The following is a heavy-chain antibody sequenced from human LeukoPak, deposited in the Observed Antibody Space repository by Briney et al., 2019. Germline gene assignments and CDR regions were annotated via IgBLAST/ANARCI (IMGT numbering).Heavy chain of an antibody. CDR3: AKNPHHDDDADEGFDY. Sequence: SETLSLTCTVSGGSISSYYWSWIRQPAGKGLEWIGRIHTSGSTNYNPSLKSRVTMSVDTSKNQFSLNLSSVTAADTAIYYCAKNPHHDDDADEGFDYWGQGTLVTVSS. V-gene: IGHV4-4*07. D-gene: IGHD3-16*01. CDR2: IHTSGST. CDR1: GGSISSYY. J-gene: IGHJ4*02.